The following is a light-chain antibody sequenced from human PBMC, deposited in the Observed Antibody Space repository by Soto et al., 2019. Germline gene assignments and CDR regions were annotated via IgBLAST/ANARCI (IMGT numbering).Light chain of an antibody. V-gene: IGKV3D-20*01. J-gene: IGKJ4*01. Sequence: EIVLTQSPATLSLSPGEGATLSCGASQPVSSNYLAWYQQKPGLAPRLLIYDASSRATGIPDRFSGSGSGTDFTLTISRLEPEDFAVYFCQQYGSSPLTFGGGTKVEIK. CDR2: DAS. CDR1: QPVSSNY. CDR3: QQYGSSPLT.